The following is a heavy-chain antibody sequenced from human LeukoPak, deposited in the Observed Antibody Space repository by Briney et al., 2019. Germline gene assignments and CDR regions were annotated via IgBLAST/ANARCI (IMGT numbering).Heavy chain of an antibody. CDR1: GFTFSSYA. CDR3: ARVLRYCSGGNCYSGGLGYMDV. D-gene: IGHD2-15*01. J-gene: IGHJ6*03. V-gene: IGHV3-23*01. CDR2: IIVSVGTT. Sequence: PGGSLRLSCAASGFTFSSYAMSWVRQPQGRGLGWASAIIVSVGTTYYADSVKGRFTISRDNSKNTLYLQMNSLRAEDTAVYYCARVLRYCSGGNCYSGGLGYMDVWGKGTTVTISS.